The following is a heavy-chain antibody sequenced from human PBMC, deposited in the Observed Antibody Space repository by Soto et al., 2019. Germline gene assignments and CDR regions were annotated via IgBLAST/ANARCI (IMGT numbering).Heavy chain of an antibody. CDR2: IYYSGST. J-gene: IGHJ5*02. CDR1: GGSISSYY. CDR3: ARAHGMNWFDP. Sequence: SETLSLTCTVAGGSISSYYWSWIRQPPGKGLEWIGYIYYSGSTNYNPSLKSRVTISVDTSKNQFSLKLSSVTAADTAVYYCARAHGMNWFDPWGQGTLVTVSS. V-gene: IGHV4-59*01.